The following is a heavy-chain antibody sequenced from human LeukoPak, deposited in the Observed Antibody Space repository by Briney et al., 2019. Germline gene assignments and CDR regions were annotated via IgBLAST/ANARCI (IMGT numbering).Heavy chain of an antibody. V-gene: IGHV4-30-4*01. CDR1: SGSINRGDYY. J-gene: IGHJ4*02. Sequence: SQTPSLTCTVSSGSINRGDYYWSWIRQPPGTGLEWIGYIYYSGSTSYNPSLKSRVTISVDTSKNQFSLRLSSVTAADTAVYYCARGPNYVWGSYRYFDYWGQGTLVTVSS. CDR2: IYYSGST. CDR3: ARGPNYVWGSYRYFDY. D-gene: IGHD3-16*02.